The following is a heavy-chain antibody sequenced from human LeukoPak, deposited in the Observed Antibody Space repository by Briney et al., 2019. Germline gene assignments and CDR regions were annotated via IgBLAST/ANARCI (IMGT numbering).Heavy chain of an antibody. D-gene: IGHD6-25*01. Sequence: GGSLRLSCAASGFTFSSFGMHWVRQAPCKGLEWVTVTSYDGNEKYYADSVKGRFTISRDNSKNTVYLQMNSLRAEDTAVYYCATGGTRAATGRMGFWGQGTLVTVSS. J-gene: IGHJ4*02. V-gene: IGHV3-30*03. CDR3: ATGGTRAATGRMGF. CDR2: TSYDGNEK. CDR1: GFTFSSFG.